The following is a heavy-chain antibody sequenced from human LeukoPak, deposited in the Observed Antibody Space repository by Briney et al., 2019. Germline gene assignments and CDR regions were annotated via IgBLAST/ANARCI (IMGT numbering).Heavy chain of an antibody. J-gene: IGHJ4*02. CDR1: GFTVSRNY. CDR3: ARPDSRGLYSFDY. V-gene: IGHV3-66*01. D-gene: IGHD6-19*01. Sequence: RGSLRLSCAASGFTVSRNYMSWVRQAPGKGLEWVSVIYSGGGTYYADSVKGRFTISRDNSKNTLYLQMNSLRAEDAAVYYCARPDSRGLYSFDYWGQGTLVTVSS. CDR2: IYSGGGT.